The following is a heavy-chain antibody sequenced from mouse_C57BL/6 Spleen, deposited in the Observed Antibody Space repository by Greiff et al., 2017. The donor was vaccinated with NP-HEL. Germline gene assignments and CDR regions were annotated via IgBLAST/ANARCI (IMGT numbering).Heavy chain of an antibody. V-gene: IGHV1-74*01. CDR2: IHPSDSDT. Sequence: QVQLQQPGAELVKPGASVKVSCKASGYTFTSYWMHWVKQRPGQGLEWIGRIHPSDSDTNYNQKFKGKATLTVDKSSSTAYMQLSSLTSEDSAVYYCASYYYGSSYDYAMDYWGQGTSVTVSS. D-gene: IGHD1-1*01. CDR3: ASYYYGSSYDYAMDY. J-gene: IGHJ4*01. CDR1: GYTFTSYW.